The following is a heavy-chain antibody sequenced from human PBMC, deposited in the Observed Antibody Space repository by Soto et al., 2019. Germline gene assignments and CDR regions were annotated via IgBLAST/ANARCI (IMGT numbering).Heavy chain of an antibody. J-gene: IGHJ4*02. CDR2: ISGSGGST. Sequence: GGSLRLSCAASGFTFSSYAMSWVRQAPGKGLEWVSAISGSGGSTYYADSVKGRFTISRDNSKNTLYLQMNSLRAEDTAVYYCAKARVARPASCHDYWGQGTLVTVSS. CDR1: GFTFSSYA. D-gene: IGHD6-6*01. CDR3: AKARVARPASCHDY. V-gene: IGHV3-23*01.